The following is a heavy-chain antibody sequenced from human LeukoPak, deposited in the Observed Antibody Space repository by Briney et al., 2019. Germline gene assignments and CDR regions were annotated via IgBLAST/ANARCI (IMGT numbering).Heavy chain of an antibody. Sequence: ASVKVSCKASGYTFTGYYMHWVRQTPGQGLEWMGWINPNSGGTNYAQKFQGRVTMTRDMSISTVYMELSRLRSDDTAVYYCARVPHCISTSCYIPDYWGQGTLVTVSS. D-gene: IGHD2-2*01. CDR1: GYTFTGYY. V-gene: IGHV1-2*02. J-gene: IGHJ4*02. CDR3: ARVPHCISTSCYIPDY. CDR2: INPNSGGT.